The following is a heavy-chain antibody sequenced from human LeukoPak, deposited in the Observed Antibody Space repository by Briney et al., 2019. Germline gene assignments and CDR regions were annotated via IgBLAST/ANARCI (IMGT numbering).Heavy chain of an antibody. Sequence: ASVKVSCKASGYTFTSYGISWVRQAPGQGLEWMGWISAYNGNTNYAQKLQGRVTMTTDTSTSTAYMELRSLRSEDTAVYYCATDTNYGDLDYWGQGTLVTVSS. CDR1: GYTFTSYG. D-gene: IGHD4-17*01. V-gene: IGHV1-18*01. CDR2: ISAYNGNT. J-gene: IGHJ4*02. CDR3: ATDTNYGDLDY.